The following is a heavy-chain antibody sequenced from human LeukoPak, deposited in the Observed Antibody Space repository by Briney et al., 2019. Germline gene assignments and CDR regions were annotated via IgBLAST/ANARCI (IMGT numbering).Heavy chain of an antibody. V-gene: IGHV4-34*01. J-gene: IGHJ4*02. CDR3: VSGWGLWGGEY. D-gene: IGHD3-16*01. Sequence: PSETLSLTCAVYGGSFSGYYWGWIRQPPGRGLEWIGEIYHGGGSNYNPSLRSRVTMSLDKSKNQFSLMLSSVTAADTAMYYCVSGWGLWGGEYWGQGTLVTVSS. CDR1: GGSFSGYY. CDR2: IYHGGGS.